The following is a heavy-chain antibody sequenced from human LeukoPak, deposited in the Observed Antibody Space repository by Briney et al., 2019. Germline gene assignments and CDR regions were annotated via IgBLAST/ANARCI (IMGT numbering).Heavy chain of an antibody. CDR1: GFTFSSYW. CDR2: INSDGGST. V-gene: IGHV3-74*01. D-gene: IGHD6-19*01. CDR3: ARDPYSSGWYGNENYYWFDP. J-gene: IGHJ5*02. Sequence: GGSLRLSCAASGFTFSSYWMHWVRQAPGKGLVWVSRINSDGGSTSYADSVKGRFTISRDNAKNTLYLQMNSLRAEDTAVYYCARDPYSSGWYGNENYYWFDPWGQGTLVTVSS.